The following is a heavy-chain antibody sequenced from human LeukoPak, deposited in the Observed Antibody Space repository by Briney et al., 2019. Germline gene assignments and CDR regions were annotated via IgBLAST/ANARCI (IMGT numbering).Heavy chain of an antibody. Sequence: GESLQISCKGSGYSFTSYWIGWVRQMPGKGLEWMGIIYPGDSDTRYSPSFQGQVTISDDKSISTAYLQWSSLKASDTAMYYCERLWRQDYGDYEYFDYWGQGTLVTVSS. D-gene: IGHD4-17*01. CDR2: IYPGDSDT. V-gene: IGHV5-51*01. CDR1: GYSFTSYW. J-gene: IGHJ4*02. CDR3: ERLWRQDYGDYEYFDY.